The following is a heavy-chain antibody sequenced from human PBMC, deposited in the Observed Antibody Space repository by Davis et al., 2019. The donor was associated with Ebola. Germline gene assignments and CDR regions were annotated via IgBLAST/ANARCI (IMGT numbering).Heavy chain of an antibody. CDR1: GFTFSSYW. CDR3: ARDRESYDFWSGYFDY. D-gene: IGHD3-3*01. J-gene: IGHJ4*02. CDR2: IKQDGSEK. Sequence: GGSLRLSCAASGFTFSSYWMSWVRQAPGKGLEWVANIKQDGSEKYYVDSVKGRFTISRDNAKNSLYLQMNRLRAEDTAVYYCARDRESYDFWSGYFDYWGQGTLVTVSS. V-gene: IGHV3-7*03.